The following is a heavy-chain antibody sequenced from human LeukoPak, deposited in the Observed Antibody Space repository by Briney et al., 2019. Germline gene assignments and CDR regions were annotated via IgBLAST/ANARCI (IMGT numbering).Heavy chain of an antibody. CDR3: ARRGGNGLDY. J-gene: IGHJ4*02. Sequence: SETLSLTCTVPGGSISSSSYYWGWIRQPPGKGLEWIGSIYHSGSTYYNPSLKSRVTISVDTSKNQFSLKLSSVTAADTAVYYCARRGGNGLDYWGQGTLVTVSS. CDR2: IYHSGST. CDR1: GGSISSSSYY. V-gene: IGHV4-39*01. D-gene: IGHD4-23*01.